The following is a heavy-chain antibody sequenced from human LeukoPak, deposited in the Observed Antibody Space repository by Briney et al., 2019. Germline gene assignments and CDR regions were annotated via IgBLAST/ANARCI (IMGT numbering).Heavy chain of an antibody. D-gene: IGHD3-22*01. CDR1: GYSFTGYY. J-gene: IGHJ4*02. CDR3: ARVDDSSGYRSWYFDY. V-gene: IGHV1-2*02. Sequence: ASVKVSCKASGYSFTGYYMHWVRQAPGQGLEWMGWINPNSGGTNYAQKFQGRVTMTRDTSISTAYMELSRLRSDATADDTAVYYCARVDDSSGYRSWYFDYWCQGTLLTVSS. CDR2: INPNSGGT.